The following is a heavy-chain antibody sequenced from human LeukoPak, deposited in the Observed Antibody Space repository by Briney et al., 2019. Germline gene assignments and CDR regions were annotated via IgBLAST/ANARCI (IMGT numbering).Heavy chain of an antibody. Sequence: SETLSLTCTVSGGSISSYYWSWIRQPPGKGLEWTGYIYYSGSTNYNPSLKSRVTISVDTSKNQFSLKLSSVTAADTAVYYCARRYYYDSSGSKDAFDIWGQGTMVTVSS. V-gene: IGHV4-59*08. CDR3: ARRYYYDSSGSKDAFDI. D-gene: IGHD3-22*01. J-gene: IGHJ3*02. CDR2: IYYSGST. CDR1: GGSISSYY.